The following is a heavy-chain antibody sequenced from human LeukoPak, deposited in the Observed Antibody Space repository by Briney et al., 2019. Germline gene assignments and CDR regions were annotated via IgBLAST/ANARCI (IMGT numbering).Heavy chain of an antibody. V-gene: IGHV3-30*18. D-gene: IGHD5-18*01. J-gene: IGHJ4*02. CDR3: AKDRDTGIGAYSWGYFDY. Sequence: PGRSLRLSCAASGFTFSNYAMHWVRQAPGKGLEWVAIISYDGSSKYYADSVKGRFTISRDNSKNMLYLQTNSLRAEDTAVYYCAKDRDTGIGAYSWGYFDYWGQGTLVTVSS. CDR2: ISYDGSSK. CDR1: GFTFSNYA.